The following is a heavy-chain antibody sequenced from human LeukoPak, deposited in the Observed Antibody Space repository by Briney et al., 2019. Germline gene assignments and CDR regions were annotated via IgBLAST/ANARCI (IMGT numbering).Heavy chain of an antibody. CDR2: IKQDGSEK. CDR1: GFTFSNYW. Sequence: GGSLRLSCAASGFTFSNYWMSWVRQAPGKGLEWVANIKQDGSEKYYVDSVKGRFTISRDNAKNSLYLQMNSLGAEDTAVYYCAREAYCSSTSCQGYYFDFWGQGTLVTVSS. CDR3: AREAYCSSTSCQGYYFDF. V-gene: IGHV3-7*01. D-gene: IGHD2-2*01. J-gene: IGHJ4*02.